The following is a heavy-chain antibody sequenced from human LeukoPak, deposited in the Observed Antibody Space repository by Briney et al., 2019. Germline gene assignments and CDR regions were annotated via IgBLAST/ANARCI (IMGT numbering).Heavy chain of an antibody. CDR2: IIPIFGTA. V-gene: IGHV1-69*13. CDR1: GGTFSSYA. Sequence: SVKVSCKASGGTFSSYAISWVRQAPGQGLEWMGGIIPIFGTANYAQKFQGRVTITADESTSTAYMELSSLGSEDTAVYYCARDRSQDIVVVPAAMPKEPHYYYYYGMDVWGQGTTVTVSS. CDR3: ARDRSQDIVVVPAAMPKEPHYYYYYGMDV. D-gene: IGHD2-2*01. J-gene: IGHJ6*02.